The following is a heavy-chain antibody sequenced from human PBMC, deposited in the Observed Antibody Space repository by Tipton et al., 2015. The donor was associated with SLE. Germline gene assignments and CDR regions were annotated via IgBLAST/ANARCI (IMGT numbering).Heavy chain of an antibody. Sequence: VQLVQSGPEVKKPGASVKVSCKSSGHTFTAHYIHWVRQAPGQGLEWMGWINPNNGVTNYAQNFQGRVTMSRDTSTTTDYLELKSLRSDDTAIYFCASGGYGDHFDSWGQGTWVTVSS. D-gene: IGHD4-17*01. CDR2: INPNNGVT. CDR3: ASGGYGDHFDS. J-gene: IGHJ4*02. V-gene: IGHV1-2*02. CDR1: GHTFTAHY.